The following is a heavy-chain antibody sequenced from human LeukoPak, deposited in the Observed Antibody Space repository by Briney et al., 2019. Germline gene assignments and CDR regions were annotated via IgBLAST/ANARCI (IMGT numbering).Heavy chain of an antibody. CDR3: AGESEGVASGAGY. CDR1: GFTFSSYA. J-gene: IGHJ4*02. CDR2: MSVNSGLI. D-gene: IGHD1-26*01. V-gene: IGHV3-21*01. Sequence: PGGSLRLSCAASGFTFSSYAMSWVRQAPGKGLEGVSSMSVNSGLIYYADSVKGRFTVSRDNARNSLYLQMHSLRAEDTAVSYSAGESEGVASGAGYWGQGTLVTVSS.